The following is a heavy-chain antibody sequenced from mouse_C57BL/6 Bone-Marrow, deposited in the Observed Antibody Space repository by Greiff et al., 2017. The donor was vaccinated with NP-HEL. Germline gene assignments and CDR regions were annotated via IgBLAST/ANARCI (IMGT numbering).Heavy chain of an antibody. CDR2: IDPEDGET. Sequence: EVNVVESGAELVKPGASVKLSCTASGFNIKDYYMHWVKQRTEQGLEWIGRIDPEDGETKYAPKFQGKATITADTSSNTAYLQLSSLTSEDTAVYYCARLYYGSRGYWYFDVWGTGTTVTVSS. V-gene: IGHV14-2*01. CDR3: ARLYYGSRGYWYFDV. D-gene: IGHD1-1*01. CDR1: GFNIKDYY. J-gene: IGHJ1*03.